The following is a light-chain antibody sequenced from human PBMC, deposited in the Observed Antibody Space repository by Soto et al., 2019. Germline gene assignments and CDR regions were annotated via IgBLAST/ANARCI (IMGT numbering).Light chain of an antibody. CDR2: LEGSGSY. CDR1: SGHSSYI. V-gene: IGLV4-60*02. Sequence: QLVLTQSSSASASLGSSVKLTCTLSSGHSSYIIAWHQQQPGKAPRYLMKLEGSGSYNKGSGVPDRFSGSSSGADRYLTTSNLQFEDEADYYCETWDSNTRVFGTGTKVTVL. CDR3: ETWDSNTRV. J-gene: IGLJ1*01.